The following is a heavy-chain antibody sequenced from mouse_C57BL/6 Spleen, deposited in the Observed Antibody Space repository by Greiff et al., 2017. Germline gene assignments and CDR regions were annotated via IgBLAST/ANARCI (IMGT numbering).Heavy chain of an antibody. V-gene: IGHV1-55*01. CDR2: IYPGSGST. Sequence: VQLQQSGAELVKPGASVKMSCKASGYTFTSSWITWVKQRPGQGLEWIGDIYPGSGSTNYNEKFKSKATLTVDTSSSTAYMQLSSLTSEDSAVYYCARGGNSTYYAMDYWGQGTSVTVSS. D-gene: IGHD2-1*01. CDR3: ARGGNSTYYAMDY. J-gene: IGHJ4*01. CDR1: GYTFTSSW.